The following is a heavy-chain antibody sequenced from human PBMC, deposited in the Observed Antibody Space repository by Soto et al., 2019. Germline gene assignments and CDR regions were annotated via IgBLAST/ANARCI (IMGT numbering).Heavy chain of an antibody. CDR2: IYHSGST. J-gene: IGHJ4*02. D-gene: IGHD6-19*01. CDR1: NDSISSKNW. Sequence: QVQLQESGPGLVKPSGTLSLTCAVSNDSISSKNWWSWVRQPPGKGLEWIGEIYHSGSTNYNPSLKSRVTISLDKSKNHFSLSLNSVTAADTAVYYCARVSRWGSGWFGIDYWGQGTLVTVSS. CDR3: ARVSRWGSGWFGIDY. V-gene: IGHV4-4*02.